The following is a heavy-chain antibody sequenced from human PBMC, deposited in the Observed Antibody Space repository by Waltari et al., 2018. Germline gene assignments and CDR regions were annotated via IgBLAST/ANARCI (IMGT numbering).Heavy chain of an antibody. CDR1: GGSFSGYY. J-gene: IGHJ6*02. Sequence: QVQLQQWGAGLLKPSETLSLTCAVYGGSFSGYYWSWIRQPPGKGLEWIGEINHSGSTNYNPSLKSRVTISVDTSKNQFSLKLSSVTAADTAVYYCARGRYGSGSYRGYYYYGMDVWGQGTTVTVSS. V-gene: IGHV4-34*01. CDR2: INHSGST. D-gene: IGHD3-10*01. CDR3: ARGRYGSGSYRGYYYYGMDV.